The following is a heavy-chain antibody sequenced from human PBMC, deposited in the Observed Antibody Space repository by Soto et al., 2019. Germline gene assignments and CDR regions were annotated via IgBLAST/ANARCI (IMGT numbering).Heavy chain of an antibody. D-gene: IGHD4-17*01. J-gene: IGHJ4*02. Sequence: QVQLVESGGGVVQPGRSLRLSCAASGFTFSTYGMHWVRQAPGKGLEWVAVIWYDGSNKYYADSVRGRFTISRDNSKNTLYLQMNSLGAEDTAVYYCARGLPTVTAQYYFDYWGQGTLVTVSS. CDR1: GFTFSTYG. CDR3: ARGLPTVTAQYYFDY. V-gene: IGHV3-33*01. CDR2: IWYDGSNK.